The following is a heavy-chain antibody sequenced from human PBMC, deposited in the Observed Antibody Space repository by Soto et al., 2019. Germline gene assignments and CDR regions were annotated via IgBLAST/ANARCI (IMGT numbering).Heavy chain of an antibody. Sequence: EVQLVESGGGLVQPGGSLRLSCAASGFTFSSYSMNWVRQAPGKGLEWVSYISSSSSTIYYADSVKGRFTISRDNAKNSLYLQMTILRDEDTAVYYCARDGGSLGYWGQGTLVTVSS. CDR3: ARDGGSLGY. V-gene: IGHV3-48*02. D-gene: IGHD1-26*01. CDR2: ISSSSSTI. J-gene: IGHJ4*02. CDR1: GFTFSSYS.